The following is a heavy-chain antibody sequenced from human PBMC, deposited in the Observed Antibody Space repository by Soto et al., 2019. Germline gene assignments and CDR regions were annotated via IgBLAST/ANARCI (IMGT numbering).Heavy chain of an antibody. D-gene: IGHD3-22*01. V-gene: IGHV1-18*04. J-gene: IGHJ4*02. CDR2: ISAYNGNT. CDR3: AREPYYYDSSGYYYVDY. CDR1: GYTFTSYG. Sequence: QVQLVQSGAEVKKPGASVKVSCKASGYTFTSYGISWLRHAPGQGLEWMGWISAYNGNTNYAQKPQGRVTRTTDTSTSTAYMERRSRRSDDTALYYCAREPYYYDSSGYYYVDYWGKGPLVTVSS.